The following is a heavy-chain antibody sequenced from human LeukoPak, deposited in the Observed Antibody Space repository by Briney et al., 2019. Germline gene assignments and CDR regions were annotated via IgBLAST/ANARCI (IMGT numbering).Heavy chain of an antibody. CDR1: GFTVSSNY. D-gene: IGHD3-10*01. Sequence: PGGSVRLSCAASGFTVSSNYMSWVRQAPGKGLEWVSVIYSGGSTYYADSVKGRFTISRDNSKNTLYLQMNSLRAEDTAVYYCAREYRGEYYFAYWGQGTLVTVSS. CDR2: IYSGGST. J-gene: IGHJ4*02. CDR3: AREYRGEYYFAY. V-gene: IGHV3-66*01.